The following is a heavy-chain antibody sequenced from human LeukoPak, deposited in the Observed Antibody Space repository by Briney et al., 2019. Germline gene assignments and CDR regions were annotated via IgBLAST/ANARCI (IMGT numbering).Heavy chain of an antibody. J-gene: IGHJ5*02. CDR3: AISGYSRPWGWFDP. CDR2: IYHSGST. CDR1: GGSISSSNW. D-gene: IGHD6-13*01. V-gene: IGHV4-4*02. Sequence: PSETLSLTCAVSGGSISSSNWWSWVRTPPGKGLEWIGEIYHSGSTNYNPSLKSRVTISVDKSKDQFSLKLSSVTAADTAVYYCAISGYSRPWGWFDPWGQGTLVTVSS.